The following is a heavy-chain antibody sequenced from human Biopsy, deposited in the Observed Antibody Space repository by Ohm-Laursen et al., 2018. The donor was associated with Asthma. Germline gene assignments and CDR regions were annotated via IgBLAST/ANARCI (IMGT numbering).Heavy chain of an antibody. D-gene: IGHD2/OR15-2a*01. Sequence: SVKVSCNASGVALSGYTFEWVRQARGLGLEWIAWIVFASGATNYAQNFQDRLTVTRDMSAGSVSMELSGLSSTDTAVYYCAAGRTSLQGESLIWGQGTLVSVSS. CDR2: IVFASGAT. CDR1: GVALSGYT. J-gene: IGHJ4*01. V-gene: IGHV1-58*01. CDR3: AAGRTSLQGESLI.